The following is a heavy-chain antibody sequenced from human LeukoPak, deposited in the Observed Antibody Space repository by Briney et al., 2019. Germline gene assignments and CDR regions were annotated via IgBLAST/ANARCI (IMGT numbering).Heavy chain of an antibody. CDR3: ARWPLVTVMVTGDVV. CDR1: GYSFTRYW. J-gene: IGHJ6*01. CDR2: IYPGDSDT. V-gene: IGHV5-51*01. Sequence: GESLKISCKGSGYSFTRYWIGRVRQMPGKGLEWMGIIYPGDSDTRYSPSFQGQVTISADRSISTAYLQWSSLKASDTAMYHCARWPLVTVMVTGDVVWGKGATVTVSS. D-gene: IGHD5-18*01.